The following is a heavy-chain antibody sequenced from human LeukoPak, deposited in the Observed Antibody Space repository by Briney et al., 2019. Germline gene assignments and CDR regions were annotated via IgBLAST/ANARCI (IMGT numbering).Heavy chain of an antibody. D-gene: IGHD2/OR15-2a*01. CDR1: RYTLNGYY. J-gene: IGHJ5*02. V-gene: IGHV1-2*02. CDR2: MNPNGDGT. Sequence: GASVKVSCKASRYTLNGYYIHWVRQAPGQGLEGMGWMNPNGDGTKYAQNFQGRVTVTRDTSTSTAYMELSRLRSDDMAVYYCARATCNTDCAGFDPWGQGTLVTVSS. CDR3: ARATCNTDCAGFDP.